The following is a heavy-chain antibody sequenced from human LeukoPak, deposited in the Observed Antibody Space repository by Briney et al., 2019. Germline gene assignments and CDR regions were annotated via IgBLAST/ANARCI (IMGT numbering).Heavy chain of an antibody. D-gene: IGHD3-22*01. Sequence: GRSLRLSCEASGFTFPDYAMHWVRQAPAKGLDGVATINWNSGGIDYADSFKGRLIISRDNAKNSLYLLLNSLRPEDTALYYCVKEVLPVSSSGFDYWGQGTLVTVSS. CDR3: VKEVLPVSSSGFDY. J-gene: IGHJ4*02. CDR1: GFTFPDYA. V-gene: IGHV3-9*01. CDR2: INWNSGGI.